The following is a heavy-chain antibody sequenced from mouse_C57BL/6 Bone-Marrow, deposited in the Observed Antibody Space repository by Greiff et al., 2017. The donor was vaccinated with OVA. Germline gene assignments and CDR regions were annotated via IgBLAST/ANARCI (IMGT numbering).Heavy chain of an antibody. V-gene: IGHV3-6*01. J-gene: IGHJ3*01. CDR2: ISYDGSN. Sequence: EVKLQESGPGLVKPSQSLSLTCSVTGYSITSGYYWNWIRQFPGNKLEWMGYISYDGSNNYNPSLKNRISITRDTSTNQIFLKLNSVTTEDTATYYCALLAGGFAYWGQGTLVTVSA. D-gene: IGHD1-1*01. CDR1: GYSITSGYY. CDR3: ALLAGGFAY.